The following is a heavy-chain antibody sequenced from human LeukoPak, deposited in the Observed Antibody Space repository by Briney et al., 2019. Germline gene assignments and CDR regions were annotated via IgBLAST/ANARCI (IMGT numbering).Heavy chain of an antibody. Sequence: GGSLRLSCAASGFTFSDYYMSWVRQAPGRGLEWVSYIPSSGATIYYADSVKGRFTISRDNAKNSLYLQMNSLRAEDTAVYYCAKDLIVVVIASRSGDFDYWGQGTLVTVSS. V-gene: IGHV3-11*01. CDR1: GFTFSDYY. J-gene: IGHJ4*02. CDR3: AKDLIVVVIASRSGDFDY. D-gene: IGHD2-21*01. CDR2: IPSSGATI.